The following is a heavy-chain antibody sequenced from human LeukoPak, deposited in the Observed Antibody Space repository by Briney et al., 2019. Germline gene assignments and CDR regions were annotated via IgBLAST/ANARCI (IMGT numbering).Heavy chain of an antibody. Sequence: GGSLRLSCAASGFTFSDYYMSWIRQAPGKGLEWVSYISSSGSTIYYADSVKGRFTISRDNAKNSLYLQMNSLRAEDTAVYYCARPAMATGYYYYYMDVWGKGTTVTVSS. CDR2: ISSSGSTI. CDR1: GFTFSDYY. D-gene: IGHD5-18*01. V-gene: IGHV3-11*04. CDR3: ARPAMATGYYYYYMDV. J-gene: IGHJ6*03.